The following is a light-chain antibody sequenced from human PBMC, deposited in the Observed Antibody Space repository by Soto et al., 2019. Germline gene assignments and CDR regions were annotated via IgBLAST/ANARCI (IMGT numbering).Light chain of an antibody. CDR3: PSYDNSLSGYV. V-gene: IGLV1-40*01. Sequence: QSVLTQPPSVSGAPGQRVTISCTGSSSNIGAGYDVHWYQQLPGTAPKLLIYVNSNRPSGVPDRFSGSKSGTSASLAITGLQAEDEADYYCPSYDNSLSGYVFGTGTKLTVL. CDR1: SSNIGAGYD. J-gene: IGLJ1*01. CDR2: VNS.